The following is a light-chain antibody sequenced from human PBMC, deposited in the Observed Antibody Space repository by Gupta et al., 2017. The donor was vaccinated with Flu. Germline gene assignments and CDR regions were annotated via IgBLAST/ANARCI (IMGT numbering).Light chain of an antibody. J-gene: IGLJ3*02. CDR1: NIGRKS. CDR2: DDS. V-gene: IGLV3-21*02. Sequence: SYVLTQPPSVSVAPRQTAKITCGGDNIGRKSVHWYQQKPGQAPVLVVYDDSDRPSGIPERFSGSNSGNTATLTISKVEAGDEADYYCQVWHISSDHLGVFGGGTRLTVL. CDR3: QVWHISSDHLGV.